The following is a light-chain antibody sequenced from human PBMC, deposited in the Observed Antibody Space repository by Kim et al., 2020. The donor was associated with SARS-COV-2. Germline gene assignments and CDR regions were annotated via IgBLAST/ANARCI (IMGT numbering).Light chain of an antibody. CDR2: YDS. J-gene: IGLJ3*02. CDR3: QVWDSSSDHWV. Sequence: SYELTQPLSVSVAPGKTARITCGGNNIGSKSVHWYQQKPGQAPVLVIYYDSDRPSGIPERFSGSNSGNTATLTISRVEAGDEADYYCQVWDSSSDHWVFGGRTQLAVL. V-gene: IGLV3-21*04. CDR1: NIGSKS.